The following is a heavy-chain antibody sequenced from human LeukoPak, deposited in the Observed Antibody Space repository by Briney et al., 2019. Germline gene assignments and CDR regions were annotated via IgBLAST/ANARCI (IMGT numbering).Heavy chain of an antibody. CDR2: IYYSGST. CDR1: GGSISSYY. V-gene: IGHV4-59*01. Sequence: SETLSLTSTVSGGSISSYYWSWIRQPPGKGLEWIGYIYYSGSTNYNPSLKSRVTISVDTSKNQFSLKLSSVTAVDTAVYYCARSRTTVTLTRSYYFDYWGQGTLVTVSS. CDR3: ARSRTTVTLTRSYYFDY. D-gene: IGHD4-17*01. J-gene: IGHJ4*02.